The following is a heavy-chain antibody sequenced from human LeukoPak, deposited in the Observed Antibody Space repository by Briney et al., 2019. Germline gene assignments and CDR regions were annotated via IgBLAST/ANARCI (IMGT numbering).Heavy chain of an antibody. J-gene: IGHJ5*02. V-gene: IGHV3-7*01. CDR2: IKQDGSEK. D-gene: IGHD2-15*01. CDR1: GFTFRSYW. Sequence: GSLRLSCAASGFTFRSYWMSWVRQAPGKGLEWVANIKQDGSEKYYVDSVKGRFTISRDNAKNSLYLQMNSLRAEDTAVYSCARGADGVSSNSRGWFDPWGQGTLVTVSS. CDR3: ARGADGVSSNSRGWFDP.